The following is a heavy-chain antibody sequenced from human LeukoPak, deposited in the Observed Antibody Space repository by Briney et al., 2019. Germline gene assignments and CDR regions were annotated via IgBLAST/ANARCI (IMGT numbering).Heavy chain of an antibody. Sequence: GGSLRLSRAASGFTLSSNYMSWVRQAPGKGLEWVSGIYSGGSTYYADSVKGRFTISRDNSKNTLYLQMNSLRAEDTAVYYCARESPCSSTKRCRYYYYGMDVWGQGTTVTVSS. J-gene: IGHJ6*02. CDR2: IYSGGST. D-gene: IGHD2-2*01. CDR1: GFTLSSNY. V-gene: IGHV3-66*01. CDR3: ARESPCSSTKRCRYYYYGMDV.